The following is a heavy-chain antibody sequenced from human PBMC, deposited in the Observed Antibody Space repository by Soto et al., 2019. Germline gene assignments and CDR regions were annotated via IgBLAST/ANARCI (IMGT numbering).Heavy chain of an antibody. CDR2: VSHDGNNK. CDR3: AKGIGYCSGGSCSPYYHYGMEV. CDR1: GFIFSTYG. V-gene: IGHV3-30*18. D-gene: IGHD2-15*01. J-gene: IGHJ6*02. Sequence: PGGSLRLSCATSGFIFSTYGMHWVRQAPGKGLEWAAIVSHDGNNKYYADSVKGRFTISRDNSKKTLYLQMNSLRPEDTAVYYCAKGIGYCSGGSCSPYYHYGMEVWGQGTTVTVSS.